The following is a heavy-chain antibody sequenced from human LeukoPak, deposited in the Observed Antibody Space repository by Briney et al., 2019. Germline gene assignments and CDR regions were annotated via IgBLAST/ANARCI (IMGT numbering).Heavy chain of an antibody. Sequence: PGGSLRLSCAASGFTFSSYAMSWVRQAPGEGLEWVSAISGSGGSTYYADSVKGRFTISRDNSKNTLYLQMNSLRAEDTAVYYCAKAATYYDFWSGYLAPSYWGQGTLVTVSS. J-gene: IGHJ4*02. CDR3: AKAATYYDFWSGYLAPSY. V-gene: IGHV3-23*01. D-gene: IGHD3-3*01. CDR2: ISGSGGST. CDR1: GFTFSSYA.